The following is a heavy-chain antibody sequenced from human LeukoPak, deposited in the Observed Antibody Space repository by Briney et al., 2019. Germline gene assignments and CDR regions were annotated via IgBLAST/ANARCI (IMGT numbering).Heavy chain of an antibody. Sequence: GGSLRLSCVASGFTFSSFAMHWVRQAPGKGLEYVSGISSNGVSTYYASSVKGRFSVSRDNSKNTLYLQMGSLRADDMAVYYCARGSALMVYTMGDYWGQGSLVTVSS. V-gene: IGHV3-64*01. CDR1: GFTFSSFA. J-gene: IGHJ4*02. CDR3: ARGSALMVYTMGDY. D-gene: IGHD2-8*01. CDR2: ISSNGVST.